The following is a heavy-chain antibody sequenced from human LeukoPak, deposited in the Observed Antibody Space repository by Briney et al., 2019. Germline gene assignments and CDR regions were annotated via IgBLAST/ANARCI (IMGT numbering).Heavy chain of an antibody. CDR2: INPNSGGT. Sequence: ASVKVSCKASGYTFTGYYMHWVRQAPGQGLEWMGWINPNSGGTNYAQKFQGRVTMTRDTSISTAYMELSRLRSDDTAVYYCARVPGLDYWFDPWGQGTLVTVSS. CDR3: ARVPGLDYWFDP. D-gene: IGHD3-16*01. V-gene: IGHV1-2*02. J-gene: IGHJ5*02. CDR1: GYTFTGYY.